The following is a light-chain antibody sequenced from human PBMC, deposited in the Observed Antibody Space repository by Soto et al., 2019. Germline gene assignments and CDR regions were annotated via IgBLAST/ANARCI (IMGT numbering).Light chain of an antibody. CDR2: GAS. Sequence: EIVLTQSPGTLSLSPGERATLSCRASQSVNSIYLAWYQQKPGQPPRLLIYGASSRATGIPDRFSGSGSGTDFTLTISRLEPEDXAXXYXXQLGSSQWTFGQGTKVESK. V-gene: IGKV3-20*01. CDR3: XQLGSSQWT. CDR1: QSVNSIY. J-gene: IGKJ1*01.